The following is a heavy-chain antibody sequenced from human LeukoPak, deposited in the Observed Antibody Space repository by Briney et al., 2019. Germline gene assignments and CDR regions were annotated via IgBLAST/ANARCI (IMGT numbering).Heavy chain of an antibody. J-gene: IGHJ5*02. V-gene: IGHV3-43D*03. CDR1: GFTFDDYA. D-gene: IGHD2-15*01. Sequence: GGSLRLSCAASGFTFDDYAMHWVRQAPGKGLEWVSLISWEGGTTYYADSVKGRFTISRDNSKNSLYLQMNSLRAEDTALYYCAKDGVVAALGDNWFDPWGQGTLVTVSS. CDR3: AKDGVVAALGDNWFDP. CDR2: ISWEGGTT.